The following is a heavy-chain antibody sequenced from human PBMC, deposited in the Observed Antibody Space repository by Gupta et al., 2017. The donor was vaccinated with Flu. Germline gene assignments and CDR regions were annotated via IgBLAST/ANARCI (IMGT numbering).Heavy chain of an antibody. CDR3: ARRVVVAAAEDFFDV. V-gene: IGHV4-39*01. D-gene: IGHD6-13*01. CDR1: GGSISSGSYF. J-gene: IGHJ3*01. CDR2: IFYSGST. Sequence: QLQLQESGPGLVKPSETLSLTCTVSGGSISSGSYFWGWIRQSPGKGLEYIGSIFYSGSTYYNPSLKSRVTISVDTAKNQFSLKLISVTAADTAVYYCARRVVVAAAEDFFDVWGQGTMVTVSS.